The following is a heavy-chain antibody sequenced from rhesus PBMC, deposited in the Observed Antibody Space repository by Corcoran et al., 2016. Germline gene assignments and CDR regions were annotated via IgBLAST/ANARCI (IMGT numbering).Heavy chain of an antibody. V-gene: IGHV3-178*01. J-gene: IGHJ4*01. CDR3: ATNTGAAASY. CDR2: ISKGGGSE. D-gene: IGHD6-31*01. Sequence: EVQLVESGGGLAKPGGSLRLSCAASGFTFRDYYMAWGRQVPGEGVEWVSRISKGGGSEWYADSVKGRFTISRENAKNTLYFQMNSLRAEDTAVYYCATNTGAAASYWGQGVLVTVSS. CDR1: GFTFRDYY.